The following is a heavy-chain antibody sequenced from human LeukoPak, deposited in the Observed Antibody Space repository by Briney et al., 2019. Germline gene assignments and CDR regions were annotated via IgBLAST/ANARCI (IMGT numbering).Heavy chain of an antibody. J-gene: IGHJ6*02. CDR3: ARDSGDYSSEYYYYYGMDV. Sequence: GGSLRLSCAASGFTVSSDSMNWVRQAPGKGLEGVSVIYSGGSTYYADSVKGRFTISRHNSKNTVYLQMNSLRAEDTAVYYCARDSGDYSSEYYYYYGMDVWGQGTTVTVSS. CDR1: GFTVSSDS. CDR2: IYSGGST. D-gene: IGHD4-11*01. V-gene: IGHV3-53*04.